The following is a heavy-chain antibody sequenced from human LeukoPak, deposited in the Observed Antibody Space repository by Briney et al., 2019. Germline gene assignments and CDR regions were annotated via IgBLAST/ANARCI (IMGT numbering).Heavy chain of an antibody. J-gene: IGHJ6*03. CDR3: ARVGYSNYVRYYYYYMDV. CDR1: GYTFTSYD. D-gene: IGHD4-11*01. Sequence: ASVKVSCKASGYTFTSYDINWVRQATGQGLEWMGWMNPNSGNTGYAQKFQGRVTMTRNTSISTAYMELSGLRSEDTAVYYCARVGYSNYVRYYYYYMDVWGKGTTVTVSS. CDR2: MNPNSGNT. V-gene: IGHV1-8*01.